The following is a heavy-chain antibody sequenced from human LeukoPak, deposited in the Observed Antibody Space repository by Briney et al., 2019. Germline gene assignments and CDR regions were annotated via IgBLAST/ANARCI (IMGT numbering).Heavy chain of an antibody. CDR3: ARGGGDGYAYYFDY. CDR2: IIPILGIA. Sequence: EASVKVSCKASGGTFSSYAISWVRQAPGQGLEWMGRIIPILGIANYAQKFQGRVTITADKSTSTAYIELSSLRSEDTAVYYCARGGGDGYAYYFDYWGQGTLVTVSS. D-gene: IGHD5-24*01. V-gene: IGHV1-69*04. J-gene: IGHJ4*02. CDR1: GGTFSSYA.